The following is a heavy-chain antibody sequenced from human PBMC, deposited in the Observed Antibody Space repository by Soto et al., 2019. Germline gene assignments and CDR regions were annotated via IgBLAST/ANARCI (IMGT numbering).Heavy chain of an antibody. CDR3: ARLPSSNGGYYYYMDI. V-gene: IGHV5-51*01. CDR1: GYSFTSYW. CDR2: IYPGDSDT. Sequence: GESLKISCKGSGYSFTSYWIGWVRQMPGKGLEWMGIIYPGDSDTRYSPSFQGQVTISADKSISTAYLQWSSLKASDTAMYYCARLPSSNGGYYYYMDIWGKGTTVTVSS. D-gene: IGHD6-13*01. J-gene: IGHJ6*03.